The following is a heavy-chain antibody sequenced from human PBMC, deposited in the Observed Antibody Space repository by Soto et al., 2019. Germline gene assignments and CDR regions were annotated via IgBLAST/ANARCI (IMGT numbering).Heavy chain of an antibody. CDR2: IYYSGST. CDR1: GGSISSYY. CDR3: TRDRAISTAGHYYYYMDV. D-gene: IGHD6-13*01. Sequence: QVQLQESGPGLVKPSETLSLTCTVSGGSISSYYWSWIRQPPGKRLEWIGYIYYSGSTNYNPSLKSRVTISVDTSKNPFSLKLSSVTAADTAVYYCTRDRAISTAGHYYYYMDVWGKGTTVTVSS. J-gene: IGHJ6*03. V-gene: IGHV4-59*01.